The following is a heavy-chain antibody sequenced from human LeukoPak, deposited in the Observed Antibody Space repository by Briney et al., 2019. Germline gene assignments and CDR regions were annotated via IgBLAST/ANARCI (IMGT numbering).Heavy chain of an antibody. Sequence: PSETLSLTCAAYGGSFSGYYWSWIRQPPGKGLEWIGEINHSGSTNYNPSLKSRVTISVDTSKNQFSLKLSSVTAADTAVYYCASLWPYQLSAFDIWGQGTMVTVSS. V-gene: IGHV4-34*01. D-gene: IGHD2-2*01. CDR1: GGSFSGYY. CDR2: INHSGST. CDR3: ASLWPYQLSAFDI. J-gene: IGHJ3*02.